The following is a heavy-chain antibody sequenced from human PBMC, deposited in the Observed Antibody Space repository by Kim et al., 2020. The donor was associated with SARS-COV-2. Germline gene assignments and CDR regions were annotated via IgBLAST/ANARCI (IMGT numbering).Heavy chain of an antibody. Sequence: SETLSLTCTVSGGSISSSSYYWGWIRQPPGKGLEWIGSIYYSGSTYYNPSLKSRVTISVDTSKNQFSLKLSSVTAADTAVYYCARPGIAAAGTGYYGMDVWGQGTTVTVSS. J-gene: IGHJ6*02. V-gene: IGHV4-39*01. CDR1: GGSISSSSYY. D-gene: IGHD6-13*01. CDR2: IYYSGST. CDR3: ARPGIAAAGTGYYGMDV.